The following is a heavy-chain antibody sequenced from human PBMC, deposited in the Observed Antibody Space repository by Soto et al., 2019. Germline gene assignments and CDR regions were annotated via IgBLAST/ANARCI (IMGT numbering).Heavy chain of an antibody. CDR1: GYSISSGYC. CDR2: IYHSGST. Sequence: ASTLSLTCAVSGYSISSGYCWGCIRQPPGKGLDWIGSIYHSGSTYYNPSLKSRVTISVDTSKNQFSLKLSSVTAADTAVYYCAREIEGCSGGSCYPGYNWFDPWGQGTLVTVYS. V-gene: IGHV4-38-2*02. CDR3: AREIEGCSGGSCYPGYNWFDP. D-gene: IGHD2-15*01. J-gene: IGHJ5*02.